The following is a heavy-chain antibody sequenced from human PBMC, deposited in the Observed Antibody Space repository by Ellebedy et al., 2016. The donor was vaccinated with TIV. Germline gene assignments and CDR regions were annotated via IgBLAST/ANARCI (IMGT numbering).Heavy chain of an antibody. V-gene: IGHV4-30-2*01. J-gene: IGHJ1*01. D-gene: IGHD1-26*01. CDR1: GWSISSGSCS. CDR3: ARGLGATPRH. Sequence: SETLSLTXAVSGWSISSGSCSWGWIRQPPGKGLEWVGFTYERGTSYYDPSLKSRVTISVDRSKNQFSLRLTSVTAADTAVYYCARGLGATPRHWGQGTLVTVSS. CDR2: TYERGTS.